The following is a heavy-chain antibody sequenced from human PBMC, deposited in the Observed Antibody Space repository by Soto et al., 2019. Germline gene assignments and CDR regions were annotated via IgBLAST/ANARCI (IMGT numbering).Heavy chain of an antibody. J-gene: IGHJ6*02. CDR3: ARDGSSGFYYYGMDV. V-gene: IGHV4-4*02. D-gene: IGHD6-19*01. CDR1: VGSISIINW. Sequence: QVKLQESAPGLLKPSGTRPLTCAVSVGSISIINWWSWFRQPPGRGLEWIGEIYHSGSTNYNPSLNSRVPISVDKSNNQFSLKLSSVTAADTAVYYCARDGSSGFYYYGMDVWGQGTTVTVSS. CDR2: IYHSGST.